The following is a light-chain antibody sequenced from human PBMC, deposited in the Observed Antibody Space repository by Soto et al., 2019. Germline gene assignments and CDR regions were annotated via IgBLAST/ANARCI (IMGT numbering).Light chain of an antibody. Sequence: ETVLTQSLGTLSLSPGERATLPCRATQSVNNDYLAWYQQRPGLAPRLLIFGASGRATGIPDRFSGSGSGTDFTLTISRLEPEDFSIYYCQQYGTSPLTFGGGTKVEIK. J-gene: IGKJ4*01. CDR2: GAS. CDR1: QSVNNDY. V-gene: IGKV3-20*01. CDR3: QQYGTSPLT.